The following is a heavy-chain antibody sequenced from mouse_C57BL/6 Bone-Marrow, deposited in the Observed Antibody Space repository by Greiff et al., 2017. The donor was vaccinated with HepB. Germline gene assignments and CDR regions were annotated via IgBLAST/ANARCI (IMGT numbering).Heavy chain of an antibody. CDR1: GYTFTSYW. CDR3: ARIFYYYGSSDWYFDV. CDR2: IDPSDSET. D-gene: IGHD1-1*01. J-gene: IGHJ1*03. V-gene: IGHV1-52*01. Sequence: QVQLQQPGAELVRPGSSVKLSCKASGYTFTSYWMHWVKQRPIQGLEWIGNIDPSDSETHYNQKFKDKATLTVDKSSSTAYMQLSSLTSEDSAVYYCARIFYYYGSSDWYFDVWGTGTTVTVSS.